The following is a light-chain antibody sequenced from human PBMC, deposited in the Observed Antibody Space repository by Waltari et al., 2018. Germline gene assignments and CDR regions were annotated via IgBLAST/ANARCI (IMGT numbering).Light chain of an antibody. V-gene: IGKV1-17*01. CDR3: QQRNSYPFT. Sequence: DIQMNQSPSSLSASVGDKVTSTCRAIQGISNALAWYQQKPGKAPKLLIYAASNLQSGVPSRFSGSGSGTDFTLTFSSLQPEDFAVYYCQQRNSYPFTFGPGTKLDIK. CDR2: AAS. J-gene: IGKJ3*01. CDR1: QGISNA.